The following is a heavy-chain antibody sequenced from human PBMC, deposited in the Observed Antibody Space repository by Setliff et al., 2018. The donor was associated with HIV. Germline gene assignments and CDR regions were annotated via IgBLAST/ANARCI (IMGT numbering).Heavy chain of an antibody. CDR1: GDDINRDF. CDR2: VQYVGPA. CDR3: ARGEPPASRSGLLY. Sequence: PSETLSLTCSVSGDDINRDFWTWMRQPPGKGLEWIGYVQYVGPANYNPSLQSRPTLSIGTSKNQFSLKLISVTAADTAVYYCARGEPPASRSGLLYWGQGMLVTVSS. J-gene: IGHJ4*02. D-gene: IGHD3-22*01. V-gene: IGHV4-59*01.